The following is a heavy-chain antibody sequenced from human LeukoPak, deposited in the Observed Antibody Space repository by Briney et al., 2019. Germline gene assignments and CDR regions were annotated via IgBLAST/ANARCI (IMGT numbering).Heavy chain of an antibody. CDR2: ISSSSSYT. Sequence: KTGGSLRLSCAASGFTFSDYYMSWIRQAPGKGLEWVSYISSSSSYTNYADSVKGRFTISRDNAKDSLYLQMNSLRAEDTAVYYCARLSLGDYVWGSYRSYYFDYWGQGTLVTVSS. D-gene: IGHD3-16*02. V-gene: IGHV3-11*06. J-gene: IGHJ4*02. CDR1: GFTFSDYY. CDR3: ARLSLGDYVWGSYRSYYFDY.